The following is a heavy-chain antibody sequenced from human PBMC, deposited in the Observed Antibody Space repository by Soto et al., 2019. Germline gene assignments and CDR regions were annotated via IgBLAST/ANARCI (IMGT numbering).Heavy chain of an antibody. CDR2: IYYSGST. Sequence: PSETLSLSCTASGGSISSGVYYWIWIRQHPGKVLEWIGYIYYSGSTYYNPSLKSRVTISVDTSKNQFSLKLSSVTAADTAVYYCAREALRYFDWLPRYYFDYWGQGTLVTVSS. J-gene: IGHJ4*02. CDR1: GGSISSGVYY. D-gene: IGHD3-9*01. CDR3: AREALRYFDWLPRYYFDY. V-gene: IGHV4-31*03.